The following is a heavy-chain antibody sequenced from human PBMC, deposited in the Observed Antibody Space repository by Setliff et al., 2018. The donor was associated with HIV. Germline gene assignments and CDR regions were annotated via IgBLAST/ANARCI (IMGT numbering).Heavy chain of an antibody. V-gene: IGHV4-61*02. Sequence: SETLSLTCTVSGGSISSGSYYWSWIRQPAGKGLEWIGRIFSSGSTSYNPSLKSRVTMSVDTSKNQFSLRLSSVTAADTAVYFCTREKFGSGSSVPEVRLFDPWGQGTLVTVSS. CDR2: IFSSGST. CDR1: GGSISSGSYY. CDR3: TREKFGSGSSVPEVRLFDP. D-gene: IGHD6-25*01. J-gene: IGHJ5*02.